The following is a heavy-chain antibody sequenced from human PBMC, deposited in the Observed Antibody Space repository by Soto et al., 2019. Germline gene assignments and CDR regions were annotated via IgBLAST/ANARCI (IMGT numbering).Heavy chain of an antibody. CDR2: ISAYNGNT. V-gene: IGHV1-18*01. CDR3: ARGFFNTYYYDSSGPPAEYFQH. J-gene: IGHJ1*01. CDR1: GYTFTSYG. Sequence: GASVKVSCKASGYTFTSYGISWVRQAPGQGLEWMGWISAYNGNTNYAQKLQGRVTMTTDTSTSTAYMELRSLRSDDTAVYYCARGFFNTYYYDSSGPPAEYFQHWGQGTLVTVSS. D-gene: IGHD3-22*01.